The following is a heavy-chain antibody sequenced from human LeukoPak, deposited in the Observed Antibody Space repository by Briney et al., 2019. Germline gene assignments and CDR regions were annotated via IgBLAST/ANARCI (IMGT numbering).Heavy chain of an antibody. V-gene: IGHV1-69*05. J-gene: IGHJ4*02. CDR3: ARTKDYSNFPFDY. Sequence: ASVKVSCKASGGTFSSYAISWVRQAPGQGLEWMGGIIPIFGTANYAQKFQGRVKITTDESTSTAYMELSSLRSEDTAVYYCARTKDYSNFPFDYWGQGTLVTVSS. D-gene: IGHD4-11*01. CDR1: GGTFSSYA. CDR2: IIPIFGTA.